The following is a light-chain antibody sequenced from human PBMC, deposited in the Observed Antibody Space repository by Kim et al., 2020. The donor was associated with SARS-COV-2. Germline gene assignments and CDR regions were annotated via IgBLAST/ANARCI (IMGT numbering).Light chain of an antibody. J-gene: IGLJ3*02. Sequence: QSALTQPDSVSGSPGQSFTISCSGTSSDVGGYNYVSWYQQHPGKAPKLMIYDVSNRPSGVSNRFSGSKSGNTASLTISGLQAADEADYYCSSYTSRNTLVFGGGTQLTVL. CDR3: SSYTSRNTLV. CDR2: DVS. CDR1: SSDVGGYNY. V-gene: IGLV2-14*03.